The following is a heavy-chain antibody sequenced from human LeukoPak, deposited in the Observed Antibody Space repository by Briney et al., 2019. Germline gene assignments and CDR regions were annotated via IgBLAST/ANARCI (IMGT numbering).Heavy chain of an antibody. CDR2: IYSGGST. CDR3: AKGRLYDSSGYYSRYFDY. V-gene: IGHV3-53*01. D-gene: IGHD3-22*01. J-gene: IGHJ4*02. Sequence: PGGSLRLSCAASGFTVSSNYMSWVRQAPGKGLEWVSVIYSGGSTYYADSVKGRFTISRDNSKNTLYLQMNSLRAEDTAVYYCAKGRLYDSSGYYSRYFDYWGQGTLVTVSS. CDR1: GFTVSSNY.